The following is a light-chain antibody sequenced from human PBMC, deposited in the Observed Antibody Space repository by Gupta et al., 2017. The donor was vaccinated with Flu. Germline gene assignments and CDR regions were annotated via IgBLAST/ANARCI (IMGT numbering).Light chain of an antibody. Sequence: QMSQPRFSPPASVGDRVTITCRASQGSSSYLNWYQQKPGKAPKLLIYAASSMQSGVPSRFSGSGSGTDFTLTISSLQPEDFATYYCQQCYSTPLTFGGGTKVEIK. CDR1: QGSSSY. J-gene: IGKJ4*01. V-gene: IGKV1-39*01. CDR2: AAS. CDR3: QQCYSTPLT.